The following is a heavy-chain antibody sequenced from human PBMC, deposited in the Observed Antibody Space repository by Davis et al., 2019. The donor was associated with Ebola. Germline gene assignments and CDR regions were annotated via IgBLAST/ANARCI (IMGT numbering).Heavy chain of an antibody. CDR1: GFTFRSYS. J-gene: IGHJ6*02. Sequence: LSLTCAASGFTFRSYSMNWVRQAPGKGLEWVSSISSSSSYIYYADSVKGRFTISRDNAKNSLYLQMNSLRAEDTAVYYCARDLGYGDQEDVWGQGTTVTVSS. D-gene: IGHD4-17*01. CDR2: ISSSSSYI. CDR3: ARDLGYGDQEDV. V-gene: IGHV3-21*01.